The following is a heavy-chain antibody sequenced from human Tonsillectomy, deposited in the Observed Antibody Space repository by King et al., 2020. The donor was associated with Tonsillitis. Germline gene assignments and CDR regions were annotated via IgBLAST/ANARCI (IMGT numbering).Heavy chain of an antibody. J-gene: IGHJ3*01. V-gene: IGHV3-23*03. Sequence: QLVQSGGGLVQPGGSLRLSCAASGFTFSSYAMSWVRQAPGKGLEWVSIIYSGVSSTYYADSVKGRFTISRDNSKNTLYLQRNSLRAEDTAVYYCAKDRSRGWSPRPTADAFDVWGQGTMVTVSP. CDR1: GFTFSSYA. CDR2: IYSGVSST. CDR3: AKDRSRGWSPRPTADAFDV. D-gene: IGHD6-19*01.